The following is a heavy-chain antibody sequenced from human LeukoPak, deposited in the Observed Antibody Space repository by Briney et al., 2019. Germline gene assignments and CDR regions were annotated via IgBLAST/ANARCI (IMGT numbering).Heavy chain of an antibody. CDR1: GFTFDDYA. D-gene: IGHD3-22*01. J-gene: IGHJ4*02. V-gene: IGHV3-43*02. CDR3: AKGYHYDSSGYYYLYY. CDR2: ITGDGGST. Sequence: GGSLRLSCAASGFTFDDYAMHWVRQAPGKGLEWVSFITGDGGSTYYADSVKGRFTISRDNTNNSLYLQMNTLRTQDPALYYCAKGYHYDSSGYYYLYYWGQGTLVTVSS.